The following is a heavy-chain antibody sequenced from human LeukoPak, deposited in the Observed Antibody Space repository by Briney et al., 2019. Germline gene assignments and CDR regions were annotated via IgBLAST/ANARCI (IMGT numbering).Heavy chain of an antibody. J-gene: IGHJ6*02. D-gene: IGHD3-10*01. V-gene: IGHV1-69*13. CDR3: ARVGITMVRGVPQHYYYYGMDV. Sequence: SVKVSCKASGGTFSSYAISWVRQAPGQGLEWMGGIIPIFGTANYAQKFQGRVTITADESTSTAYMELSSLRSEDTAVYYCARVGITMVRGVPQHYYYYGMDVWGQGTTVTVSS. CDR1: GGTFSSYA. CDR2: IIPIFGTA.